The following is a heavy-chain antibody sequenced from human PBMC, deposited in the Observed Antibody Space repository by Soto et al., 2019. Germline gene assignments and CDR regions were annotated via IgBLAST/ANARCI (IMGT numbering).Heavy chain of an antibody. D-gene: IGHD3-10*01. J-gene: IGHJ4*02. CDR3: ARGPLTYYYGSGSPLTSYYFDY. V-gene: IGHV1-69*02. CDR1: GGTFSSYT. Sequence: SVKVSCKASGGTFSSYTISWVRQAPGQGLEWMGRIIPILGIANYAQKFQGRVTITADKSTSTAYMELSSLRSEDTAVYYCARGPLTYYYGSGSPLTSYYFDYWGQGTLVTVSS. CDR2: IIPILGIA.